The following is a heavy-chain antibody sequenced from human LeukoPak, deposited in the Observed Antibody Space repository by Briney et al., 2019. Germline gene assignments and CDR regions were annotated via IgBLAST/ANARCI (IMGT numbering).Heavy chain of an antibody. CDR1: GFTFSSYA. D-gene: IGHD3-9*01. CDR2: IFGSGDST. J-gene: IGHJ4*02. CDR3: AKYRHIFPTPPDC. Sequence: PGGSLRLSCAASGFTFSSYAMTWVRQAPGKGLEWVSSIFGSGDSTYYTDSVKGRFTISRDNSKNTVYLQMNSLRVEDTATYYCAKYRHIFPTPPDCWGQGTLVTVSS. V-gene: IGHV3-23*01.